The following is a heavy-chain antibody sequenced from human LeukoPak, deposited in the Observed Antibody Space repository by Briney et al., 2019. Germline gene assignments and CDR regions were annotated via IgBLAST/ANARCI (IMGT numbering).Heavy chain of an antibody. Sequence: PGGSLRLSCAASGFTFSSYAMNWVRQAPGKGLEWVSYISSTGSAIYYADSVKGRFTISRDNAKNSLYLQMNSLRAEDTAVYYCARVLSGSYYYWGQGTLVTVSS. V-gene: IGHV3-48*03. D-gene: IGHD1-26*01. J-gene: IGHJ4*02. CDR3: ARVLSGSYYY. CDR1: GFTFSSYA. CDR2: ISSTGSAI.